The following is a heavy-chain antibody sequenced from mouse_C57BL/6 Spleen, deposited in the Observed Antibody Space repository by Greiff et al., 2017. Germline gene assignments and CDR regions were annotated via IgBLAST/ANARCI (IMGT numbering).Heavy chain of an antibody. CDR2: IYPGSGST. Sequence: VKLQQPGAELVKPGASVKMSCKASGYTFTSYWITWVKQRPGQGLEWIGDIYPGSGSTNYNEKFKSKATLTVDTSSSTAYMQLSSLTSEDSAVYYCARFNYSYYAMDYWGQGTSVTVSS. D-gene: IGHD2-1*01. CDR3: ARFNYSYYAMDY. CDR1: GYTFTSYW. J-gene: IGHJ4*01. V-gene: IGHV1-55*01.